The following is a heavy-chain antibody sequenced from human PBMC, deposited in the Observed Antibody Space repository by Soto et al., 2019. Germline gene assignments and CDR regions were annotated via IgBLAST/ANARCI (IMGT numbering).Heavy chain of an antibody. CDR3: VRDVGP. Sequence: PGGSLRLSCAASGSSVRSKYINWVRQAPGKGLEWLSTTYTGGTPYYADSVRGRFTISRDNSRNTVFLQMNSLGAEDTAIYYCVRDVGPWGQGTLVTVSS. J-gene: IGHJ5*02. CDR2: TYTGGTP. CDR1: GSSVRSKY. V-gene: IGHV3-53*01.